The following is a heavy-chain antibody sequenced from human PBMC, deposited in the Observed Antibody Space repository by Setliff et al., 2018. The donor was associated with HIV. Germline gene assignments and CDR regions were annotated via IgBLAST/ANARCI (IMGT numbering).Heavy chain of an antibody. CDR1: GGSLTISVYY. Sequence: SETLSLTCAVSGGSLTISVYYWGWIRQPPGKGLEWIGSVYYTGSTYYNPSLESRVTMSVDTSKNQFSLKLSSVTAADTAVYYCARQDVTLVRGARGYFDSWGQGTLVTVSS. CDR2: VYYTGST. D-gene: IGHD3-10*01. V-gene: IGHV4-39*01. CDR3: ARQDVTLVRGARGYFDS. J-gene: IGHJ4*02.